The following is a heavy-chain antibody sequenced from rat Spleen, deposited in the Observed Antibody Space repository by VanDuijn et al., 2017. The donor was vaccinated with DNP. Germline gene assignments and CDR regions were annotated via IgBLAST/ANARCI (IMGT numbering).Heavy chain of an antibody. CDR2: INKDGNTI. D-gene: IGHD1-9*01. CDR3: TRMGSYGYKGY. J-gene: IGHJ2*01. CDR1: GFNFNDYW. Sequence: EVKLVESGGGLVQPGRSLKLSCAASGFNFNDYWMGWVRQAPGKGLEWIGEINKDGNTINYTPSLKDKFTISRDNAQNTLYLQMSTLGSEDTAIYYCTRMGSYGYKGYGGQGGMVTVSS. V-gene: IGHV4-2*01.